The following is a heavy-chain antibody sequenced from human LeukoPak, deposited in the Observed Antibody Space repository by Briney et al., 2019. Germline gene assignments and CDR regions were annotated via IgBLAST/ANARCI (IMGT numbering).Heavy chain of an antibody. J-gene: IGHJ4*02. CDR2: INPNSGT. D-gene: IGHD6-19*01. CDR1: EYTFTGYY. V-gene: IGHV1-2*02. CDR3: ARSPGSSGYVDY. Sequence: GASVKVSCKASEYTFTGYYMHWVRQAPGQGLEWMGWINPNSGTNYAQKFQGRVTMTRDTSITTAYMDLSSLRSDDTAVYYCARSPGSSGYVDYWGQGTLVTVSS.